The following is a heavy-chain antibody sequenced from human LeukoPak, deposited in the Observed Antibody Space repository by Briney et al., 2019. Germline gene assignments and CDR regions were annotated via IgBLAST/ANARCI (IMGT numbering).Heavy chain of an antibody. Sequence: PSETLSLTCTVSGGSISSSSYYWRWIRQPPGKGLEWIGSIYYSGSTYYNPSLKSRVTISVDTSKNQFSLKLSSVTAADTAVYYCARQENVLLWFGELLPFDYWGQGTLVTVSS. D-gene: IGHD3-10*01. V-gene: IGHV4-39*01. CDR3: ARQENVLLWFGELLPFDY. CDR1: GGSISSSSYY. J-gene: IGHJ4*02. CDR2: IYYSGST.